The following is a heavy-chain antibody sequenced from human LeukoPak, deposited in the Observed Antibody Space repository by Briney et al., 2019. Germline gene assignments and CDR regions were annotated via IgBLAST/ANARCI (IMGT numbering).Heavy chain of an antibody. CDR3: ARVDSARCGGDCYSA. CDR1: GYTFTGYY. J-gene: IGHJ5*02. Sequence: ASVKVSCKASGYTFTGYYMHWVRQAPGQGLEWMGWINPNSGGTNYAQKFQGRVTMTRDTSISTAYMELSRLRSDDTAVYYCARVDSARCGGDCYSAWGQGTLVTVSS. V-gene: IGHV1-2*02. CDR2: INPNSGGT. D-gene: IGHD2-21*02.